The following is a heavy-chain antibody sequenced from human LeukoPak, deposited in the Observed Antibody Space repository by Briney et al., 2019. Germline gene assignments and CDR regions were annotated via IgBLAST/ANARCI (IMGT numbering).Heavy chain of an antibody. V-gene: IGHV3-15*01. CDR3: ARGWVEGYYYYGIQV. J-gene: IGHJ6*01. CDR1: GFTFSKDW. D-gene: IGHD3-16*01. Sequence: GGSLRLSCTGSGFTFSKDWTTWVRQAPGKGLEWVGRIKSKTHGGTTDYAAAVKGRFSISRDHSKNMPSLQMYRLRAEDTAVYYCARGWVEGYYYYGIQVWGQGTTVTVSS. CDR2: IKSKTHGGTT.